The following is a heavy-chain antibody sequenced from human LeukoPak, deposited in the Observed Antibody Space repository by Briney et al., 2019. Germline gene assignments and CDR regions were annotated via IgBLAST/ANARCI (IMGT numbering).Heavy chain of an antibody. D-gene: IGHD3-3*01. J-gene: IGHJ4*02. CDR3: ASMSGYYPSYYFDY. V-gene: IGHV1-18*01. Sequence: ASVKVSCKASGYTFISYGITWVRQAPGQGLEWLGWISAYNGNIDYAQKLQGRVTLTTDTSTSTAYMEVRSLRSDDTAVYYCASMSGYYPSYYFDYWGQGTLVAVSS. CDR2: ISAYNGNI. CDR1: GYTFISYG.